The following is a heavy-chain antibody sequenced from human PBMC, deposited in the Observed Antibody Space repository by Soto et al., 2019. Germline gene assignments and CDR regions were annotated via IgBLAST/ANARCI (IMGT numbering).Heavy chain of an antibody. D-gene: IGHD6-25*01. CDR2: IFPGDSDT. CDR1: GYNFARYW. Sequence: GESLKSSCKASGYNFARYWIGWVRQMPGKGLEWMGIIFPGDSDTRYSPSFQGQVTISADKSLTTAYVQWRSLKASDTAVYYCARHRGLDVWGQGTTVTVSS. J-gene: IGHJ6*02. CDR3: ARHRGLDV. V-gene: IGHV5-51*01.